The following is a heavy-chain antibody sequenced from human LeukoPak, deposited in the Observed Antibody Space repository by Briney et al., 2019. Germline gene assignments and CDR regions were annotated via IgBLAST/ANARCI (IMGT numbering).Heavy chain of an antibody. J-gene: IGHJ4*02. CDR3: ARVSGDGSWNSQTYYLDY. CDR2: IYSSGST. Sequence: SESMSPTSTLFAGFITISCYYCGWLRDPPWEGLDWIAYIYSSGSTIYNPTLESRVTLSVDTSKNQFYLKLSSVTAADTAVYYCARVSGDGSWNSQTYYLDYWGQGTLVTVSS. CDR1: AGFITISCYY. D-gene: IGHD1/OR15-1a*01. V-gene: IGHV4-61*05.